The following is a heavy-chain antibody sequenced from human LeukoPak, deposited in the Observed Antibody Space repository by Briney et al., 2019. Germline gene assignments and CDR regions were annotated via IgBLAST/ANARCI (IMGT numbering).Heavy chain of an antibody. CDR3: ARDWLQYSSSSGRFDY. CDR1: GDSVSSNSAT. J-gene: IGHJ4*02. CDR2: TYYRSKWYN. D-gene: IGHD6-6*01. V-gene: IGHV6-1*01. Sequence: SQTLSLTCAISGDSVSSNSATWNWIRQSPSRGLEWLGRTYYRSKWYNDYAVSVKSRITINPDTSKNQFSLQLNSVTPEDTAVYYCARDWLQYSSSSGRFDYWGQGTLVTVSS.